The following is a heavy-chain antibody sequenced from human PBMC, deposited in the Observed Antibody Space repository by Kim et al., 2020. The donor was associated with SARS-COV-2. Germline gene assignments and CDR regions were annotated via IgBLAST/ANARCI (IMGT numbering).Heavy chain of an antibody. D-gene: IGHD6-13*01. Sequence: GESLKISCKGSGYSFTSYWIGWVRQMPGKGLEWMGIIYPGDSDTRYSPSFQGQVTISADKSISTAYLQWSSLKASDTAMYYCARGGEDSSSWYGTFDYWGQGTLVTVSS. V-gene: IGHV5-51*01. CDR2: IYPGDSDT. CDR1: GYSFTSYW. J-gene: IGHJ4*02. CDR3: ARGGEDSSSWYGTFDY.